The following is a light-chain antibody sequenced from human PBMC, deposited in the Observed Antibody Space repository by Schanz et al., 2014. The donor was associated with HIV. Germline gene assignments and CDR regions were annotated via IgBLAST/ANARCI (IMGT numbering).Light chain of an antibody. CDR2: GAS. J-gene: IGKJ2*01. V-gene: IGKV3-15*01. Sequence: EIVLTQSPGSLSLSPGGRATLSCGASQSISTHLAWYQHKPGQAPRLLIYGASTRATGIPDRFSGRGSGTEFTLTISGLQSEDFALYYCQQYSDWPPSTFGQGTKVEIK. CDR1: QSISTH. CDR3: QQYSDWPPST.